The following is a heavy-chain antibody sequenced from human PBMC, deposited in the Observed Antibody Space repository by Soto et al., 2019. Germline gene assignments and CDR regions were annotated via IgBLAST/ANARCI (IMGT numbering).Heavy chain of an antibody. CDR2: IYYSGST. D-gene: IGHD3-22*01. Sequence: PSETLSLTCTVSGGSISSYYWSWIRQPPGKGLEWIGYIYYSGSTNYNPSLKSRVTISVDTSKNQFSLKLSSVTAADTAVYYCAGSWTKPGTYYYDSSGYYSFADYWGQGTLVTVSS. V-gene: IGHV4-59*01. CDR1: GGSISSYY. J-gene: IGHJ4*02. CDR3: AGSWTKPGTYYYDSSGYYSFADY.